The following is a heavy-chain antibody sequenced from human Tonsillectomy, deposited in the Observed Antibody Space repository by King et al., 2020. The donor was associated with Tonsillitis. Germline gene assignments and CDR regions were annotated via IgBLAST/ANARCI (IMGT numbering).Heavy chain of an antibody. J-gene: IGHJ3*02. CDR2: VYHSGST. V-gene: IGHV4-38-2*02. Sequence: MQLQESGPGLVKPSETLSLTCSVSGSSISSDYFWGWIRQPPGMGLEWIGTVYHSGSTYYNPSLKSRVTISVDTSKNQFSLKRSSVSAADTAVYYCARVLSHTDAFDIWGQGTMVTVSS. D-gene: IGHD2/OR15-2a*01. CDR1: GSSISSDYF. CDR3: ARVLSHTDAFDI.